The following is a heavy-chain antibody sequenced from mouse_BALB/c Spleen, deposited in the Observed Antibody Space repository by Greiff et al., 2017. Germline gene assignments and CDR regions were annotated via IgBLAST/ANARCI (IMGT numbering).Heavy chain of an antibody. J-gene: IGHJ4*01. CDR1: GYSITSGYY. Sequence: EVKLMESGPGLVKPSQSLSLTCSVTGYSITSGYYWNWIRQFPGNKLEWMGYISYDGSNNYNPSLKNRISITRDTSKNQFFLKLNSVTTEDTATYYCARWGTSRAMDYWGQGTSVTVSS. V-gene: IGHV3-6*02. CDR3: ARWGTSRAMDY. D-gene: IGHD2-14*01. CDR2: ISYDGSN.